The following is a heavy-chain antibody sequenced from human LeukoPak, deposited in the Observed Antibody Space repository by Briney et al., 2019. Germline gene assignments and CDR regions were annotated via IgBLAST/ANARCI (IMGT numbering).Heavy chain of an antibody. V-gene: IGHV3-7*01. CDR2: IGQDGSEK. CDR3: ATNSGKRFGQ. D-gene: IGHD3-16*01. J-gene: IGHJ4*02. CDR1: GFTFSSYW. Sequence: GGCLRLSCTASGFTFSSYWMSWVRQAPGKGLEYMANIGQDGSEKYYMDSVKGRFTLPRDNAKNSLYLQMNSLRAEDTAVYYCATNSGKRFGQWGQGTLVTVSS.